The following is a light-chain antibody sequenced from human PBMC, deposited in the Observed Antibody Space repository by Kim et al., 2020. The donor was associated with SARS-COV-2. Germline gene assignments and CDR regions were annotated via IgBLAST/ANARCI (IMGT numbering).Light chain of an antibody. Sequence: SYELTQPPSVSVSPGQTARITCFGDALPKQYAYWYEQKPGQAPVLMIYKNRERPSGIPERVSGSSPGTTVASTISGVQAEDEADYYCQSADSSGSYLVF. J-gene: IGLJ2*01. CDR3: QSADSSGSYLV. CDR1: ALPKQY. V-gene: IGLV3-25*03. CDR2: KNR.